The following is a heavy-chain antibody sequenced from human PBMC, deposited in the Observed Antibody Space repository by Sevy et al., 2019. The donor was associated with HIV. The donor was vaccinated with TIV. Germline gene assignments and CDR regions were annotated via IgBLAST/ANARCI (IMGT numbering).Heavy chain of an antibody. CDR2: IYYSGST. CDR1: GGSISSNY. J-gene: IGHJ4*02. D-gene: IGHD6-13*01. CDR3: AIVGRQQLVFDY. Sequence: SETLSLTCTVSGGSISSNYWSWIRQPPGKGLEWIGYIYYSGSTNYNPSLKSRVTISVDTSKNQFSLKLSSVTAADTAVYYCAIVGRQQLVFDYWGQGTLVTVSS. V-gene: IGHV4-59*01.